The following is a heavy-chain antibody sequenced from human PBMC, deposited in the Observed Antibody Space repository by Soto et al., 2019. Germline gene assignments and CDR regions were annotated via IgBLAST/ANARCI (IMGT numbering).Heavy chain of an antibody. J-gene: IGHJ6*02. CDR1: GFTFSSYA. CDR3: ASWPVPAAMFGGPYYYYGMDV. CDR2: ISYDGSNK. Sequence: QVQLVESGGGVVQPGRSLRLSCAASGFTFSSYAMHWVRQAPGKGLEWVAVISYDGSNKYYADSVKGRFTISRDNSKNTLYLQMNSLRAEDTAVYYCASWPVPAAMFGGPYYYYGMDVWGQGTTVTVSS. V-gene: IGHV3-30-3*01. D-gene: IGHD2-2*01.